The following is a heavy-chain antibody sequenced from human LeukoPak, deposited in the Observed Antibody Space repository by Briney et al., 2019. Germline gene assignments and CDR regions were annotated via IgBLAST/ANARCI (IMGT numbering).Heavy chain of an antibody. CDR1: VGPIRNYY. Sequence: PSETLSLTCTVSVGPIRNYYWSCIRQPPGKGLEWIGYIYYSGSTYYNPSLRSRVTISVDTSKNQFSLNLNSVTAADTAVYYCARALSGTYGLFQHWGQGTLVTVSS. CDR2: IYYSGST. V-gene: IGHV4-59*01. D-gene: IGHD1-26*01. J-gene: IGHJ1*01. CDR3: ARALSGTYGLFQH.